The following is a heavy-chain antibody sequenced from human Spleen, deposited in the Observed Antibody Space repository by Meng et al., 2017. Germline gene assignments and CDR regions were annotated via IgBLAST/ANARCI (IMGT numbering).Heavy chain of an antibody. J-gene: IGHJ5*02. CDR1: GGSIGSNSYH. D-gene: IGHD3-10*01. CDR2: IDYSGTT. CDR3: ARASYGSGSPLGESWFDP. Sequence: QLQLQESGSGLVKPSETLSLTCTVSGGSIGSNSYHWGWIRQPPGKGLEWVGTIDYSGTTYSNSSLKSRVTISVDTSKNQFSLRLSSGTAADTAVYYCARASYGSGSPLGESWFDPWGQGTLVTVSS. V-gene: IGHV4-39*07.